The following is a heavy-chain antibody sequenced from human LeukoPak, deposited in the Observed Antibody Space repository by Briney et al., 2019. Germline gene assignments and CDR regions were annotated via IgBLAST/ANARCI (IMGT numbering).Heavy chain of an antibody. Sequence: PSETLSLTCTLSGGSLSSHYWSWIRHPPRRGQERVGYTFYSGSTNYNPSLKSRLTISVDTSTNQFSLKLSSVTAADTAVYYCASRGDQLLWSLTLDYWGQGTLVTISS. CDR2: TFYSGST. CDR1: GGSLSSHY. V-gene: IGHV4-59*11. D-gene: IGHD2-2*01. CDR3: ASRGDQLLWSLTLDY. J-gene: IGHJ4*02.